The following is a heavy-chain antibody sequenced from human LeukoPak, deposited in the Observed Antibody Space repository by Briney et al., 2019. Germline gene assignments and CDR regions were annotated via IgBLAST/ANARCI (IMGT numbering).Heavy chain of an antibody. CDR1: GFTFTSSA. V-gene: IGHV1-58*02. CDR3: ARDLSDTAMVGDY. Sequence: ASVKVSCKASGFTFTSSAMQWVRQARGQRLEWIGWIVVGSGNTNYAQKFQERVTITRDMSTSAAYMELSRLRSDDTAVYYCARDLSDTAMVGDYWGQGTLVTVSS. CDR2: IVVGSGNT. D-gene: IGHD5-18*01. J-gene: IGHJ4*02.